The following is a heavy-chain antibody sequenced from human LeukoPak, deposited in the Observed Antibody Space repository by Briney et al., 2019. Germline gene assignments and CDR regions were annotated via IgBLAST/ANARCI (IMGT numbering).Heavy chain of an antibody. V-gene: IGHV1-2*02. CDR1: GYTFTGYY. CDR2: INPNSSGT. Sequence: GASVKVSCKASGYTFTGYYMYWVRQAPGQGLEWMGWINPNSSGTNYAQKFQGRVTMTRDTSISTAYMELSRLRSDDTAVYYCARVYPYYDSSGYFDYWGQGTLVTVSS. J-gene: IGHJ4*02. D-gene: IGHD3-22*01. CDR3: ARVYPYYDSSGYFDY.